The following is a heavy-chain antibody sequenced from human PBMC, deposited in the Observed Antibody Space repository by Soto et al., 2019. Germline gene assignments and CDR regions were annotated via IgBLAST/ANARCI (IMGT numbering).Heavy chain of an antibody. D-gene: IGHD3-22*01. CDR3: ARENQYYYDSSGLFDY. CDR1: GFTFDDYG. J-gene: IGHJ4*02. Sequence: PGGSLRLSCAASGFTFDDYGMSWVRQAPGKGLEWVSGINWNGGSTGYADSVKGRFTISRDNAKNSLYLQMNSLRAEDTALYYCARENQYYYDSSGLFDYWAQGTLVTVSS. CDR2: INWNGGST. V-gene: IGHV3-20*04.